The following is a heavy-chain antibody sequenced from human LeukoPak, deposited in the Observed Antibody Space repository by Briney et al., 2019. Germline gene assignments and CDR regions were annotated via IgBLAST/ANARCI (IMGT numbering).Heavy chain of an antibody. Sequence: PGGSLRLSCAASGFTFSTYGMHWVRQAPGKGLEWVAFIRNDGNNKYYADSVKGRFTISRDNSKNTLYLQMNGLRAEDTAIYHCAKDGARIVGASDGGFDIWGQGTKVTVSS. CDR3: AKDGARIVGASDGGFDI. D-gene: IGHD1-26*01. CDR2: IRNDGNNK. V-gene: IGHV3-30*02. J-gene: IGHJ3*02. CDR1: GFTFSTYG.